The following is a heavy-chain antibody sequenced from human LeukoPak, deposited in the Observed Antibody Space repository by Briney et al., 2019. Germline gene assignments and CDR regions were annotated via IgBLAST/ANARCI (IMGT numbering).Heavy chain of an antibody. D-gene: IGHD3-16*02. CDR3: AREGYDYVWGSYRYTEFDY. V-gene: IGHV1-18*01. J-gene: IGHJ4*02. CDR1: GYTFTSYG. Sequence: ASVKVSCKASGYTFTSYGISWVRQAPGQGLEWMGWISAYNGNTNYAQKLQGRVTMTTDTSTSTAYMELRSLRSDDTAVYYCAREGYDYVWGSYRYTEFDYWGQGTLVTVSS. CDR2: ISAYNGNT.